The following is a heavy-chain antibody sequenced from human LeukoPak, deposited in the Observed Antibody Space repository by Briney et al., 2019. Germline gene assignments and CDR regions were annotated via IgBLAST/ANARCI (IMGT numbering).Heavy chain of an antibody. J-gene: IGHJ6*02. Sequence: ASVKVSCKASGYTFTSYAMNWVRQAPGQGLEWMGRINTNTGNPTYAQGFTGRFVFSLDTSVSTAYLQISSLKAEDTAVYYCARDRYSSSPRGYYGMDVWGQGTTVTVSS. CDR2: INTNTGNP. D-gene: IGHD6-13*01. CDR1: GYTFTSYA. CDR3: ARDRYSSSPRGYYGMDV. V-gene: IGHV7-4-1*02.